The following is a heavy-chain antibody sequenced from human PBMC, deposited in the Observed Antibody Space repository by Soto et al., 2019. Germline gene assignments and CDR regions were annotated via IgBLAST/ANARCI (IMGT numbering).Heavy chain of an antibody. CDR3: ARDSVYYDSSGYYPYYFDY. V-gene: IGHV1-69*13. J-gene: IGHJ4*02. CDR1: GGTFSSYA. CDR2: IIPIFGTA. D-gene: IGHD3-22*01. Sequence: SVKVSCKASGGTFSSYAISWVRQAPGQGLEWMGGIIPIFGTANYAQKFQGRVTITADESTSTAYMELSSLRSEDTAVYYCARDSVYYDSSGYYPYYFDYWGQGTLVTVSS.